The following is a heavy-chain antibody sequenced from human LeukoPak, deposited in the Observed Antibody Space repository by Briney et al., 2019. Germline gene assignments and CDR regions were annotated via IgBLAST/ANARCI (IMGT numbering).Heavy chain of an antibody. CDR2: IYTTGST. CDR3: ASQVYYYDSSGYSH. Sequence: SETLSLTCTVSGGSIGTYYWSWIRQPAGKGLEWIGRIYTTGSTNYNPSLKSRVTISVDTSKNQFSLKLSSVTAADTAVYYCASQVYYYDSSGYSHWGQGTLVTVSS. V-gene: IGHV4-4*07. CDR1: GGSIGTYY. D-gene: IGHD3-22*01. J-gene: IGHJ4*02.